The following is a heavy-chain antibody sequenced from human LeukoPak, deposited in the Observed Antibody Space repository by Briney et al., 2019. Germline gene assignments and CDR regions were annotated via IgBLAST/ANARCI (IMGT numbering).Heavy chain of an antibody. CDR3: ARXDYXGSGSYSGYFDY. J-gene: IGHJ4*02. Sequence: SETLSLTCAVYGGSFSGYYWSWIRQPPGKGLEWIGEINHSGSTNYNPSLKSRVTISVDTSKNQFSLKLSSVTAADTAVYYCARXDYXGSGSYSGYFDYWGQGTLVTVSS. CDR1: GGSFSGYY. CDR2: INHSGST. D-gene: IGHD3-10*01. V-gene: IGHV4-34*01.